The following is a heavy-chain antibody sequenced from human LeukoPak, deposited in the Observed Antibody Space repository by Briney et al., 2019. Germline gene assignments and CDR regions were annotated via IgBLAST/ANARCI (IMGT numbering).Heavy chain of an antibody. V-gene: IGHV3-21*01. Sequence: GGSLRLSCAASGFTFSSYSMNWVRQAPGKGLEWVSSISSSSSYIYYADSVKGRFTISRDNAKNSLYLQMNSLRAEDTAVYYCAREVDIVATIKMRAFDIWGQGTMVTVSS. CDR1: GFTFSSYS. D-gene: IGHD5-12*01. CDR2: ISSSSSYI. CDR3: AREVDIVATIKMRAFDI. J-gene: IGHJ3*02.